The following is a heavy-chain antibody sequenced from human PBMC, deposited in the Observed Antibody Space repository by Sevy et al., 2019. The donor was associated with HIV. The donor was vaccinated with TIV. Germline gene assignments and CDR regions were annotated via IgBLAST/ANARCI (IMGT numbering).Heavy chain of an antibody. D-gene: IGHD3-3*02. Sequence: ASVKVSCKASGYTFTSYDINWVRQATGQGLEWMGWMNPNSGNTGYAQKFQGRVTITRNTSISTAYMELSSLRSEDTAVHFCARGIRARGVYYGMDVWGQGTTVTVSS. CDR1: GYTFTSYD. CDR2: MNPNSGNT. V-gene: IGHV1-8*03. J-gene: IGHJ6*02. CDR3: ARGIRARGVYYGMDV.